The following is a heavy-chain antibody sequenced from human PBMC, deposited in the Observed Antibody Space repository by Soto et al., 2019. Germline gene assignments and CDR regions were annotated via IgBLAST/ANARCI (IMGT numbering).Heavy chain of an antibody. D-gene: IGHD5-18*01. CDR2: IKQDGSEK. CDR1: GFTFSSYW. J-gene: IGHJ6*02. V-gene: IGHV3-7*03. Sequence: PGGSLRLSCAASGFTFSSYWMTWVRQAPGKGLEWVANIKQDGSEKYCVDSVKGRFTISRDNAKNSFYLQMNSLRAEDTAVYYCARAAGYSYGSYYYYYGIDVWGQGTTVTVSS. CDR3: ARAAGYSYGSYYYYYGIDV.